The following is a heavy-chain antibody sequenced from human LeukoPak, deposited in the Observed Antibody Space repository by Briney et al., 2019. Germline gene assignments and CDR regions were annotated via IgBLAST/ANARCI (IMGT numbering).Heavy chain of an antibody. Sequence: GGSLRLSCAASGFTFSNAWMSWVRQAPGKGLEWVGRIKSKTDGGTTDYAAPVKGRFTISRDDLKNTLYLQMNSLKTEDTAVYYCMASPAVAFDYWGQGTLVTVSS. CDR1: GFTFSNAW. CDR3: MASPAVAFDY. V-gene: IGHV3-15*01. D-gene: IGHD6-19*01. CDR2: IKSKTDGGTT. J-gene: IGHJ4*02.